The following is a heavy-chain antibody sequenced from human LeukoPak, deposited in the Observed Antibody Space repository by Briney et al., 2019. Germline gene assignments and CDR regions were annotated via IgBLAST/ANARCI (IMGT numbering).Heavy chain of an antibody. J-gene: IGHJ4*02. V-gene: IGHV4-39*01. CDR1: GGSVSSSLHY. Sequence: SETLSLTCTVSGGSVSSSLHYWGWVRQAPGKGLEWIGNIYYSGSSDYNPSLKSRVTIAVDMSKNQFSLKLNSVTAADTAVYYCARLLPMIFDYWGQGAVLSVSS. D-gene: IGHD3-16*01. CDR2: IYYSGSS. CDR3: ARLLPMIFDY.